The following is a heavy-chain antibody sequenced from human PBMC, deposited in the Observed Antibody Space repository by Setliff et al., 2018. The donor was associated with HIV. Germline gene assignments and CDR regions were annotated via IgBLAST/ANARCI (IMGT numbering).Heavy chain of an antibody. CDR3: ARVWDFYDSSGFLWSHGFDI. CDR1: GGSINNYY. CDR2: IHYSGTT. D-gene: IGHD3-22*01. V-gene: IGHV4-59*01. J-gene: IGHJ3*02. Sequence: SETLSLTCSVSGGSINNYYWTWIRQPPGKGLEWIGQIHYSGTTKYSPSLKSRVTISVDTSNDEFSLKLTSGSETDTAVYYCARVWDFYDSSGFLWSHGFDIWGQGTMVTVSS.